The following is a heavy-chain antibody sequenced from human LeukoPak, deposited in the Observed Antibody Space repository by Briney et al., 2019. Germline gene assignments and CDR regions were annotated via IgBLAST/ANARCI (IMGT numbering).Heavy chain of an antibody. Sequence: ASVKVSCKASGYTFTSYGISWLRQAPGQGLEWMGWIITYNGNADYAHKFQGRVAMTADTSTNTTYMELRSLRSDDTAVYYCARERRYCSSIRCRGENWFDPWGQGTLLTVFS. CDR3: ARERRYCSSIRCRGENWFDP. CDR2: IITYNGNA. V-gene: IGHV1-18*01. CDR1: GYTFTSYG. D-gene: IGHD2-2*01. J-gene: IGHJ5*02.